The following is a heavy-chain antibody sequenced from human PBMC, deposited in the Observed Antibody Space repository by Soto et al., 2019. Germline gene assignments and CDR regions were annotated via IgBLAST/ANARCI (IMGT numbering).Heavy chain of an antibody. CDR3: ASNNCSGGSCYSDDAFDI. CDR2: IYYSGST. CDR1: GGSISSGGYY. Sequence: QVQLQESGPGLVKPSLTLSLTCTVSGGSISSGGYYWSWIRQHPGKGLEWIGYIYYSGSTYYNPSLKSRVTISVDTSKNQFSLKLSSVTAADTAVYYCASNNCSGGSCYSDDAFDIWGQGTMVTVSS. D-gene: IGHD2-15*01. V-gene: IGHV4-31*03. J-gene: IGHJ3*02.